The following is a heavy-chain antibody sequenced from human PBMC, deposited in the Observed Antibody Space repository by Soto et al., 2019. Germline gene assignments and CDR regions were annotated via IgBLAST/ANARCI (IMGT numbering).Heavy chain of an antibody. CDR1: GGSISSGGYY. J-gene: IGHJ4*02. V-gene: IGHV4-31*03. D-gene: IGHD3-10*01. CDR2: IYYSGST. Sequence: QVQLQESGPGLVKPSQTLSLTCTVSGGSISSGGYYWSWIRQHPGKGLEWIGYIYYSGSTYYNPSLKRRAPISADTSKNQFARKLSSVTAADTAVYYCARCPSSRYGSGSYYDYWGQGTLVTVSS. CDR3: ARCPSSRYGSGSYYDY.